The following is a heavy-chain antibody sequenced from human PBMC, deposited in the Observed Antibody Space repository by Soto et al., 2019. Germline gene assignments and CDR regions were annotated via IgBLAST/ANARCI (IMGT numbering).Heavy chain of an antibody. CDR3: ARGGRRLRGAFDV. D-gene: IGHD3-16*01. Sequence: QELLVESGGGVVQPGTSLRLSCAASGFTFSSFAMHWVRQAPGKGLEWVSVISFNGLSQFYPDSIRGRFTISRDNSKNTLYLQPDSLRPDDTAVYYCARGGRRLRGAFDVWGQGTEVSVS. CDR1: GFTFSSFA. V-gene: IGHV3-30*03. J-gene: IGHJ3*01. CDR2: ISFNGLSQ.